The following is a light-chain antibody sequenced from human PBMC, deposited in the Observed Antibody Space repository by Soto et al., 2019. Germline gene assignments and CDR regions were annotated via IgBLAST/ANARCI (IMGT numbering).Light chain of an antibody. CDR2: GDN. Sequence: QSVLTQPPSVSGAPGQRVAISCTGSSSNIGAEYDVHWYQQLPGTAPKRLIYGDNNRPSGVPDRFSGSKSGTLASLAITGLQPEDEADYYCQPYDSRLTTFVFGTGTKVTVL. CDR1: SSNIGAEYD. V-gene: IGLV1-40*01. CDR3: QPYDSRLTTFV. J-gene: IGLJ1*01.